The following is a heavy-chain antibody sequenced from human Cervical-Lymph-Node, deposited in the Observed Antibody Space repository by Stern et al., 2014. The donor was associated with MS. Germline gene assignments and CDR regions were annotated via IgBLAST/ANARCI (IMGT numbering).Heavy chain of an antibody. V-gene: IGHV4-59*01. CDR1: GGSISSYY. D-gene: IGHD6-13*01. Sequence: QVQLQESGPGLVKPSETLSLTCTVSGGSISSYYWSWIRQPPGTGLEWIGYIYYSGSTNYNPSLKSRVTISVDTSKNQFSLNLSSVTAADTAVYYCAREALAAGGLDYWGQGTLVTVSS. CDR3: AREALAAGGLDY. J-gene: IGHJ4*02. CDR2: IYYSGST.